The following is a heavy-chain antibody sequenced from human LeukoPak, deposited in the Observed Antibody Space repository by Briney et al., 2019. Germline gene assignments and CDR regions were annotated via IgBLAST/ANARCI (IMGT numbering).Heavy chain of an antibody. CDR2: IKLDGSEK. D-gene: IGHD5-18*01. CDR1: GFTFSSYW. V-gene: IGHV3-7*01. J-gene: IGHJ6*03. CDR3: ARVARGYSYGLSYYYMDV. Sequence: GGSLRLSCAASGFTFSSYWMSWVRQAPGKWLEWVANIKLDGSEKYYVDSVKGRFTISRDNAKNSLYLQMNSLRAEDTAVYYCARVARGYSYGLSYYYMDVWGKGTTVTVSS.